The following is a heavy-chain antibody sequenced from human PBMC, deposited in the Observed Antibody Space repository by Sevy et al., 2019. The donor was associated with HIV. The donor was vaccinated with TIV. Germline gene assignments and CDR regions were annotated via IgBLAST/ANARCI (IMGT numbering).Heavy chain of an antibody. V-gene: IGHV3-7*01. J-gene: IGHJ6*02. CDR3: ARGKRGYCSGGSCPTEYYYDGMDV. Sequence: GGSLRLSCAASGFTFSSYWMSWVRQAPGKGLERVANIKQDGSEKYYVDSVKGRFTISRDNAKNTLYLQMNSLRAEDTAVYYCARGKRGYCSGGSCPTEYYYDGMDVWGQGTTVTVSS. CDR1: GFTFSSYW. D-gene: IGHD2-15*01. CDR2: IKQDGSEK.